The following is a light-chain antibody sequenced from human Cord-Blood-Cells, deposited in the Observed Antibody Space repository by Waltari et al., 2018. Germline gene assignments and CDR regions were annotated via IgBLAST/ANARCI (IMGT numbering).Light chain of an antibody. J-gene: IGKJ2*03. V-gene: IGKV1-39*01. Sequence: DIQMTPSPSSLSASVGDRVTITCRASQSISSYLNWYQQKPGKAPKLLIYAASSLQSGVPSRFSGSGSGTDFTLTISSLQPEDFATYYCQQSYSTPPYSFGQGTKREIK. CDR2: AAS. CDR1: QSISSY. CDR3: QQSYSTPPYS.